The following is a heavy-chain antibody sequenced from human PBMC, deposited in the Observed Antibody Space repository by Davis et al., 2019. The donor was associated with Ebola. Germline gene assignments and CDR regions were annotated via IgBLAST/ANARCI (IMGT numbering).Heavy chain of an antibody. V-gene: IGHV3-23*01. Sequence: GESLKISCEASGFTFGSYGMTWVRQAPGKGLEWVSHITAGGSGAFFADSVKGRFTISRDNSKNTLFLQMNSLRAEDTAVYYCARVRFNSYYFDYWGQGILVTVSS. CDR1: GFTFGSYG. D-gene: IGHD1-20*01. CDR2: ITAGGSGA. CDR3: ARVRFNSYYFDY. J-gene: IGHJ4*02.